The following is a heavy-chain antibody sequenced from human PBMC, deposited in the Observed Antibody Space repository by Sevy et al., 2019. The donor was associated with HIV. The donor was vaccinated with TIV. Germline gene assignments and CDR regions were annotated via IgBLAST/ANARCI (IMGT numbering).Heavy chain of an antibody. CDR3: AKGLLWFGELCPFDY. D-gene: IGHD3-10*01. J-gene: IGHJ4*02. V-gene: IGHV3-30*18. CDR2: ISYDGSNK. Sequence: GRSLRLSCAASGFTFSSYGMHWVRQAPGKGLEWVAVISYDGSNKYYADSVKGRFTISRDNSKNTLYLQMNSLRAEDTAVYYCAKGLLWFGELCPFDYWGQGTLVTVSS. CDR1: GFTFSSYG.